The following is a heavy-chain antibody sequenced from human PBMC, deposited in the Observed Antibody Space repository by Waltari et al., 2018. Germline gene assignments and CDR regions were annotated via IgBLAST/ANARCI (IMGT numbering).Heavy chain of an antibody. D-gene: IGHD2-2*02. V-gene: IGHV3-30*01. Sequence: QVQMVESGGGVVQPGRSLRLSCAASGFTFSSYSIHWVRQAPGKGLEWVALMSYDGSSKYYADSVKGRFTVSRDNSKNTVYLQLNSLRVEDTAVYYCAREDICRSTTCYTLDYWGLGTLVTV. J-gene: IGHJ4*02. CDR3: AREDICRSTTCYTLDY. CDR2: MSYDGSSK. CDR1: GFTFSSYS.